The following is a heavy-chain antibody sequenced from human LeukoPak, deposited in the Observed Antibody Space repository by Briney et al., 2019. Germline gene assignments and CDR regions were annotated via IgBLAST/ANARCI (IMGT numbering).Heavy chain of an antibody. J-gene: IGHJ3*02. D-gene: IGHD3-16*01. CDR3: ARGRGGARRQAFDI. CDR2: ISAYNGNT. CDR1: GYTFTSYG. Sequence: ASVKVSCKASGYTFTSYGISWVRQAPGQGLEWMGWISAYNGNTNYAQKLQGRVTMTTDTSTSTAYMELSSPRSEDTAVYYCARGRGGARRQAFDIWGQGTMVTVSS. V-gene: IGHV1-18*01.